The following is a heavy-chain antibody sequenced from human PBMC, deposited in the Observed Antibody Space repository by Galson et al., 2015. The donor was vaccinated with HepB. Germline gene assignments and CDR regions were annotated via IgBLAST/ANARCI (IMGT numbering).Heavy chain of an antibody. V-gene: IGHV3-30*18. Sequence: SLRLSCAASGFTFSNYGMHWVRQAPVKGLEWVAVISFDASNKDYADSVKGRFTISRDNSKNTLHLQMNSLRAEDTAVYYCAKDGRYYGSGSDYYYWGQGTLVTVSS. CDR2: ISFDASNK. CDR1: GFTFSNYG. D-gene: IGHD3-10*01. CDR3: AKDGRYYGSGSDYYY. J-gene: IGHJ4*02.